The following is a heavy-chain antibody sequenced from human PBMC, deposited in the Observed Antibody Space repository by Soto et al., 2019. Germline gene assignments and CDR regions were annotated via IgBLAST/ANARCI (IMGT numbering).Heavy chain of an antibody. CDR2: IIPIFGTA. V-gene: IGHV1-69*13. CDR3: ASRDGYKRYFDY. Sequence: SVKVSCKASGGTFSSYAISWVRQAPGQGLEWMGGIIPIFGTANYAQKFQGRVTITADESTSTAYMELSSLRSEDTAVYYCASRDGYKRYFDYWGQGTLVTVAS. CDR1: GGTFSSYA. D-gene: IGHD5-12*01. J-gene: IGHJ4*02.